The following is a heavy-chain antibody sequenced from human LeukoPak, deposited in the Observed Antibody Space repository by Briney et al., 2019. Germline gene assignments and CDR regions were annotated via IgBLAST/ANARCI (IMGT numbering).Heavy chain of an antibody. D-gene: IGHD3-16*01. CDR3: ARYPYYDYVWGSYFRAFDI. V-gene: IGHV5-51*01. Sequence: GESLKISCKGSGYSFTNYWIGWVRQMPGKGLEWTGSIYPGDSDTRYSPSFQGQVTISVDKSIRTAYLQWSSLKASDTAMYYCARYPYYDYVWGSYFRAFDIWGQGTVVTVSS. CDR1: GYSFTNYW. J-gene: IGHJ3*02. CDR2: IYPGDSDT.